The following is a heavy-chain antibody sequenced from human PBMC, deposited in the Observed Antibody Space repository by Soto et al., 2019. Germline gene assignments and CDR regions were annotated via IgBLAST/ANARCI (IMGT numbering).Heavy chain of an antibody. D-gene: IGHD3-10*01. Sequence: SETLSLTCAVSGAPINTNYWSWIRQPAGKGLEWIGRISASGTPNYNPSLRRRVTMFVDTSRNQSSLRLTSVTAADTAVYYCARARYYSGSGRDYGMDGWGQGTAVTVSS. J-gene: IGHJ6*02. V-gene: IGHV4-4*07. CDR1: GAPINTNY. CDR3: ARARYYSGSGRDYGMDG. CDR2: ISASGTP.